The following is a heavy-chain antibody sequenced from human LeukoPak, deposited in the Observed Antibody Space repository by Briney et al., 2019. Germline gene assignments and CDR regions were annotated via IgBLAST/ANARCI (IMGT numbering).Heavy chain of an antibody. CDR3: ARGVWFGSAFDI. Sequence: SETLSLTCTVSGYSISSGYYWGWIRQPPGKGLEWIGSIYHSGSTYYNPSLKSRVTISVDTSKNQFSLKLSSVTAADTAVYYCARGVWFGSAFDIWGKGTMVTVSS. V-gene: IGHV4-38-2*02. CDR2: IYHSGST. CDR1: GYSISSGYY. D-gene: IGHD3-10*01. J-gene: IGHJ3*02.